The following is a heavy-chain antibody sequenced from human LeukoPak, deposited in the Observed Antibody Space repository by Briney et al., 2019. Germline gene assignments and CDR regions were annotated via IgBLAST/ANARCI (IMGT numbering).Heavy chain of an antibody. V-gene: IGHV4-34*01. CDR3: ARHPPQITMFRGTFDH. Sequence: SETLSLTCAVYSGSFSGYYWSWIRQPPGKGLEWMGEINHSGSTNYNPSLKSRVTISVDTSKNQFSLKLSSVTAADTAVYYCARHPPQITMFRGTFDHWGQGTLVTVSS. CDR1: SGSFSGYY. J-gene: IGHJ4*02. D-gene: IGHD3-10*01. CDR2: INHSGST.